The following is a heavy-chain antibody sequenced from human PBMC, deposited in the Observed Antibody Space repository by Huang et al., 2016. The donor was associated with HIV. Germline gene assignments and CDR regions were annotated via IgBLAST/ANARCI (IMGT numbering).Heavy chain of an antibody. CDR3: AHIGRLGNYYMDV. CDR2: IYGDDDK. Sequence: QITLKESGPTVIKPTQTHTLTCSFSGFSLNHKGVGVGWIRQPPGKALEWLVLIYGDDDKRFTPSLKNRITITKDTSKNQVVFTMTNLDPMDTGTYYCAHIGRLGNYYMDVWGNGTTVTVSS. D-gene: IGHD7-27*01. V-gene: IGHV2-5*02. J-gene: IGHJ6*03. CDR1: GFSLNHKGVG.